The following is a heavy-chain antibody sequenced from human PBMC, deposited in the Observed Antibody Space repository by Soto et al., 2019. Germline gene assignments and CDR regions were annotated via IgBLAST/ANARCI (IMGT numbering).Heavy chain of an antibody. J-gene: IGHJ4*02. D-gene: IGHD6-13*01. Sequence: DVQLVESGGGLVQPGGSLRLSCAASGFSFRDHSMNWVRQAPGKGLEWISYIRGTTTISYADSVKGRFTISRDNAENSLYLQMNSLGDEDTAVYYCARDLSWGFDHWGQGALVTVSS. CDR1: GFSFRDHS. V-gene: IGHV3-48*02. CDR2: IRGTTTI. CDR3: ARDLSWGFDH.